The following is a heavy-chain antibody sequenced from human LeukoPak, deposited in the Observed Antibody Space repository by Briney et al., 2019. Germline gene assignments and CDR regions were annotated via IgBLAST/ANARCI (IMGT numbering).Heavy chain of an antibody. D-gene: IGHD3-16*02. CDR2: INSDGSST. Sequence: PGGSLRLSCAASGFTFDDYGMSWVRQAPGKGLEWVSRINSDGSSTSYADSVKGRFTISRDNAKNTLYLQMNSLRAEDTAAYYCARAFAPFYVWGSYRPPDSFDYWGQGTLVTVSS. CDR1: GFTFDDYG. V-gene: IGHV3-74*01. CDR3: ARAFAPFYVWGSYRPPDSFDY. J-gene: IGHJ4*02.